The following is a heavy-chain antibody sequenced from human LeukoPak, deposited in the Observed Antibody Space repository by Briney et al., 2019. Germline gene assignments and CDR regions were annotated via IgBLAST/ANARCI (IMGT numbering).Heavy chain of an antibody. CDR2: INPSGGST. D-gene: IGHD5-18*01. V-gene: IGHV1-46*01. CDR3: ARDNTAMVDY. CDR1: GGTSSSYA. Sequence: ASVKVSCKASGGTSSSYAISWVRQAPGQGLEWMGIINPSGGSTSYAQKFQGRVTMTRDTSTSTVYMELSSLRSEDTAVYYCARDNTAMVDYWGQGTLVTVSS. J-gene: IGHJ4*02.